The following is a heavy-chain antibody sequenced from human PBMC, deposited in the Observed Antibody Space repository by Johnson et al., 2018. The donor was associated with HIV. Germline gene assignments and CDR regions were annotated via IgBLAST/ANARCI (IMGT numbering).Heavy chain of an antibody. CDR1: GFTFDDYA. Sequence: VQLVESGGGLVQPGRSLRLSCAASGFTFDDYAMHWVRQAPGKGLEWVSGISWNSGSIGSADSVKGRFTISRDNSKATLYLQMNSLRGEDTAVYYCAREGVAVAGTPDAFDIWGQGTMVTVSS. CDR2: ISWNSGSI. D-gene: IGHD6-19*01. CDR3: AREGVAVAGTPDAFDI. J-gene: IGHJ3*02. V-gene: IGHV3-9*01.